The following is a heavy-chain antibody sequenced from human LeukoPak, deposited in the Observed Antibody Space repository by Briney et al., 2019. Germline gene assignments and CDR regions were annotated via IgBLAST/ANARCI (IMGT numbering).Heavy chain of an antibody. Sequence: PGGSLRLSCAASGFTFSSYAMSWVRQAPGKGLEWVAAISGSGGSTYYADSVKGRFTISRDNSKNTLYLQMNSLRAEDTAVYYCAKNGIGDGVCYTNWGQGTLVTVSS. V-gene: IGHV3-23*01. CDR3: AKNGIGDGVCYTN. D-gene: IGHD2-8*01. CDR1: GFTFSSYA. J-gene: IGHJ4*02. CDR2: ISGSGGST.